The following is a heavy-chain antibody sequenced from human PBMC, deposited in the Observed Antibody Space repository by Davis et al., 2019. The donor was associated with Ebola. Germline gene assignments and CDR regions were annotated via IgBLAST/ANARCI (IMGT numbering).Heavy chain of an antibody. D-gene: IGHD4-17*01. V-gene: IGHV1-8*01. Sequence: AASVKVSCKASGYTFTSYDINWVRQAPGQGLEWMGWMNPNSGNTGYAQKFQGRVTMTRNTSISTAYMELSSLRSEDTAVYYCATGWGYGDYDVDYYYYGMDVWGQGTTVTVSS. CDR1: GYTFTSYD. J-gene: IGHJ6*02. CDR2: MNPNSGNT. CDR3: ATGWGYGDYDVDYYYYGMDV.